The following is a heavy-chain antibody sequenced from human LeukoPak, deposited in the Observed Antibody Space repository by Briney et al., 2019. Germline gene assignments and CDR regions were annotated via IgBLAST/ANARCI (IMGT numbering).Heavy chain of an antibody. Sequence: RGSLRLSCAASGFTFSSYGMGSVRQAPGEGLERVSVISNSGGSTFYADSVKGRFTISRDNAKSSVYLQMSSLTADDTAVYYCARDGSGWSRDVWGQGTTVTVSS. CDR1: GFTFSSYG. CDR2: ISNSGGST. V-gene: IGHV3-23*01. J-gene: IGHJ6*02. CDR3: ARDGSGWSRDV. D-gene: IGHD6-19*01.